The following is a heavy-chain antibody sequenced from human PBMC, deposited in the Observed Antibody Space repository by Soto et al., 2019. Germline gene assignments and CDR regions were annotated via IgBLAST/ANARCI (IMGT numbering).Heavy chain of an antibody. CDR3: ARRAITASTTWGAFDA. V-gene: IGHV3-23*01. J-gene: IGHJ3*01. CDR1: GFSFNNYV. D-gene: IGHD1-7*01. CDR2: VSPTGDST. Sequence: EVQLLESGGDLVQPGGSLRLSCSSSGFSFNNYVMNWVCQASGKGLEWVSTVSPTGDSTFYADSVKGRFTISRDNSKNTLYLQMNSLRAEDVAVYYCARRAITASTTWGAFDAWGQGTTVTVSS.